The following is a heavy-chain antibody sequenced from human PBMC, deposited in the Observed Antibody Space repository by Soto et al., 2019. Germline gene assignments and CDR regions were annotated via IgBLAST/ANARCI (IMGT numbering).Heavy chain of an antibody. CDR3: ATSNWFDP. J-gene: IGHJ5*02. V-gene: IGHV4-39*01. CDR1: GGSISSRGYY. CDR2: IYYSGST. Sequence: QLQLQESGPGLVKPSETLSLTCTVSGGSISSRGYYWGWIRQPPGKRLEWIGTIYYSGSTYYNPSLKSRVTISVDTSKNQFSLKLSSVTAADTAVYYCATSNWFDPWGQGTLVTVSS.